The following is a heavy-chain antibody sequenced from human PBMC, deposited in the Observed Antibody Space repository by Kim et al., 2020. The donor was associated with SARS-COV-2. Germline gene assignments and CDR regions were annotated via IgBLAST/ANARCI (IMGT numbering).Heavy chain of an antibody. V-gene: IGHV3-30*01. J-gene: IGHJ6*02. CDR3: ARVPGGKYQYYGMDV. D-gene: IGHD2-2*01. Sequence: SVKGRFTIYRDNSKTKLYLQMNSQSAEDTAVYYCARVPGGKYQYYGMDVWGQGTTVTVSS.